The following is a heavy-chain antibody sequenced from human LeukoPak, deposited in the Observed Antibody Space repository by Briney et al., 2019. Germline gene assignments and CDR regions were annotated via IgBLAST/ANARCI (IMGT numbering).Heavy chain of an antibody. D-gene: IGHD3-10*01. V-gene: IGHV1-2*02. CDR3: ARGLSLLWFRELLSNGTKFLKANWFDP. J-gene: IGHJ5*02. CDR2: INPNSCGT. Sequence: ASVKVSCKASGYTFTGYYMHLVRQAPGQGLEWMGWINPNSCGTNYAQKFQGRVTMTRDTSISTAYMELSRLRSDDTAVYYCARGLSLLWFRELLSNGTKFLKANWFDPWGQGTLVTVSS. CDR1: GYTFTGYY.